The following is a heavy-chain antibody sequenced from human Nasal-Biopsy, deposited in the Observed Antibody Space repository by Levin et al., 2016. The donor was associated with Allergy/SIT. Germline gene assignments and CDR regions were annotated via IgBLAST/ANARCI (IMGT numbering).Heavy chain of an antibody. D-gene: IGHD3-16*02. CDR1: GFHFTSYA. Sequence: ESLKISCATSGFHFTSYAMAWVRQAPGKGLECVSAISASGGGTFYADSVQGRFTISRVISKTTVYLQMSSLRVEDTATYYCARERVAGGVIDSYFSGMDVWGPGTTVTVSS. CDR3: ARERVAGGVIDSYFSGMDV. J-gene: IGHJ6*02. CDR2: ISASGGGT. V-gene: IGHV3-23*01.